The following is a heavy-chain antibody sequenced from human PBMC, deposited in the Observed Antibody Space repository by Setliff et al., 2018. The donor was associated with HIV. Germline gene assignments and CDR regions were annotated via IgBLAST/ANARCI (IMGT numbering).Heavy chain of an antibody. CDR3: ASARIPTGGTSTSLDF. J-gene: IGHJ4*02. D-gene: IGHD1-1*01. Sequence: TSETLSLTCTVSGGSISSPGYYWSWIRQHPGKGLEWIGYFYYTGSDYYNPSLKSRVTISVDTSKNQFSLKLRSVTAADTAVYYCASARIPTGGTSTSLDFWGQGALVTVSS. CDR2: FYYTGSD. CDR1: GGSISSPGYY. V-gene: IGHV4-31*03.